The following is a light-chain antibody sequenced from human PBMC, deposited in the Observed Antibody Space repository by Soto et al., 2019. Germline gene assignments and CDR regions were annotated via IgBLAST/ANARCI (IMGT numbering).Light chain of an antibody. CDR1: SSDVGGYNY. V-gene: IGLV2-14*01. J-gene: IGLJ2*01. CDR2: DVS. Sequence: QSALTQPASVSGSPGQSITISCTGTSSDVGGYNYVSWYQQHPGKAPKLMIYDVSDRPSGVSNRFSGSKSGNTASLTISGXQAEDEADYYCSSYTSSSTLAVFGGGTKLTVL. CDR3: SSYTSSSTLAV.